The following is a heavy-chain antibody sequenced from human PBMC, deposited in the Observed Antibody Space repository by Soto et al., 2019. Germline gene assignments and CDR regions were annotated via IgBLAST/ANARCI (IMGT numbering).Heavy chain of an antibody. V-gene: IGHV3-23*01. CDR3: AKDRRAGGNSAFYFDF. D-gene: IGHD3-16*01. CDR1: GFKFSNYA. CDR2: ISATGGGT. J-gene: IGHJ4*02. Sequence: AGGSLRVYCAASGFKFSNYAMSWVRQAPGKGLEWVSLISATGGGTYYADSVKGRFTISRDNSHNTLYLQVHSLTAEDTAVYYCAKDRRAGGNSAFYFDFWGQGAQVTVSS.